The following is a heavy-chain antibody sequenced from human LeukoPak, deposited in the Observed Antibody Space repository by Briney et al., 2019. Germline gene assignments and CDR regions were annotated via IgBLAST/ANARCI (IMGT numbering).Heavy chain of an antibody. CDR2: IWYDGSNK. J-gene: IGHJ5*02. Sequence: PGGSVRLLCAASGFTFSSYGMHWVRQAPGKGLEWVAVIWYDGSNKYYADSVKGRFTISRDNSKNTLYLQMNSLRAEDTAVYYCARLYGTYPGWFDPWGQRPLPTVSS. CDR3: ARLYGTYPGWFDP. V-gene: IGHV3-33*01. D-gene: IGHD4-17*01. CDR1: GFTFSSYG.